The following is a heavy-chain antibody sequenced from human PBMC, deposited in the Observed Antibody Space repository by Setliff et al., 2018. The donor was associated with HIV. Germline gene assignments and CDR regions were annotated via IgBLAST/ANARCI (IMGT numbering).Heavy chain of an antibody. CDR3: ARWGDGYNSYDS. Sequence: PSETLSLTCSVSGASISSGDSYWSWVRQPPGKGLEWIGTVYYDASTIYTPSLNSRVIISVDTSKSQFSLNLSSVTAADTAVYYCARWGDGYNSYDSWGQGTLVTVSS. D-gene: IGHD5-12*01. V-gene: IGHV4-61*08. CDR2: VYYDAST. CDR1: GASISSGDSY. J-gene: IGHJ4*02.